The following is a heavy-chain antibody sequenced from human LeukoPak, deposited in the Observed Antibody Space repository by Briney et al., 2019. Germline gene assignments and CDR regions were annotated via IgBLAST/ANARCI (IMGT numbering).Heavy chain of an antibody. D-gene: IGHD6-13*01. Sequence: SETLSLTCTVSGGSISSYYWSWIRQPPGKGLERIGYIYYSGSTNHNPSLKSRVTISVDTSKNQFSLKLGSVTAADTAVYYCARRVPSSSWYPGYFDLWGRGTLATVSS. V-gene: IGHV4-59*08. CDR3: ARRVPSSSWYPGYFDL. J-gene: IGHJ2*01. CDR1: GGSISSYY. CDR2: IYYSGST.